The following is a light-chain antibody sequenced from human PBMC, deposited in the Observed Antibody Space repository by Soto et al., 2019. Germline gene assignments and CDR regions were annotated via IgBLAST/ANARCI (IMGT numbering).Light chain of an antibody. CDR2: EVN. CDR1: SSDVGSCNC. CDR3: CSSVGSPNWV. J-gene: IGLJ3*02. Sequence: QSALTQPASVSGSPGQSITISCTGTSSDVGSCNCVSWYQQHPGKAPTLMIYEVNKRPSGISNRFSGSKSGNTASLTISGLQAEYEADYYCCSSVGSPNWVLGGGTKLTVL. V-gene: IGLV2-23*02.